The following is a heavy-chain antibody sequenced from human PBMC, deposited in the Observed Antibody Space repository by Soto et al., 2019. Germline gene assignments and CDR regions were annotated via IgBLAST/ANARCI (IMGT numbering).Heavy chain of an antibody. Sequence: PGGSLRLSCAASGFSFTSYAITWVRQAPGKGLEWVSTISVSGGSASYADSVRGRFTISRDNSKRTLFLQMHSLRADDTVVYSCAKSIDSSSDSSSDYWGQGTLVTVSS. V-gene: IGHV3-23*01. CDR3: AKSIDSSSDSSSDY. CDR1: GFSFTSYA. J-gene: IGHJ4*02. D-gene: IGHD6-6*01. CDR2: ISVSGGSA.